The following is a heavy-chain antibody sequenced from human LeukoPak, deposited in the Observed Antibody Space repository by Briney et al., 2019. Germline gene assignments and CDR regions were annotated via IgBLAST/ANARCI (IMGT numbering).Heavy chain of an antibody. Sequence: SETLSLTCTVSGGSISSSSYYWGWIRQPPGTGLEWIGSIYYSGSTYYNPSLKSRVTISVDTSKNQFSLKLSSVTAADTAVYYCARGSVTSNYYDSSGYYRWGQGTLVTVSS. CDR1: GGSISSSSYY. CDR3: ARGSVTSNYYDSSGYYR. CDR2: IYYSGST. J-gene: IGHJ5*02. V-gene: IGHV4-39*07. D-gene: IGHD3-22*01.